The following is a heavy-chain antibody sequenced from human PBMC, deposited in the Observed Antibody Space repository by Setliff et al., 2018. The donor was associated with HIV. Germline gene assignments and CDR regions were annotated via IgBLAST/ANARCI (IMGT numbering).Heavy chain of an antibody. CDR2: INHSGNT. J-gene: IGHJ5*02. CDR3: ARLSPQTWWFDP. CDR1: GGSFSGYY. V-gene: IGHV4-34*01. Sequence: PSETLSLTCAVYGGSFSGYYWSRIRQPPGKGLEWIGEINHSGNTNYNPSLKSRVTISVDTSKNQFSLKLSSVTAADTAVYYCARLSPQTWWFDPWGQGTLVTVSS.